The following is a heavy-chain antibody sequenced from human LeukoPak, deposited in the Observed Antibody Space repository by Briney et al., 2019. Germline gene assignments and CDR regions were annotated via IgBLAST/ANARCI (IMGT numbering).Heavy chain of an antibody. D-gene: IGHD4-17*01. CDR3: AKLGGYRDYAR. CDR1: GFTFSTYA. J-gene: IGHJ4*02. CDR2: IRGSGSST. V-gene: IGHV3-23*01. Sequence: GGSLRLSCAASGFTFSTYAMSWVRQAPGKGLEWVSAIRGSGSSTYYADSVKGRFTISRDNSKNTLYLQMNSLRAEDTALYYCAKLGGYRDYARWGQGTLVTVSS.